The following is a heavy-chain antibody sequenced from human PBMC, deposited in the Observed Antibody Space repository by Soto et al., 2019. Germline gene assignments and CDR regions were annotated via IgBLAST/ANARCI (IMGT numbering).Heavy chain of an antibody. J-gene: IGHJ4*02. CDR2: IYYSGST. V-gene: IGHV4-59*01. Sequence: SETLSLTCTVSGGSISSYYWSWIRQPPGKGLEWIGYIYYSGSTNYNPSLKSRVTISVDTSKNQFSLKLSSVTAADTAVYYCAAVAGQLGHYFDYWGQGTLVTVSS. D-gene: IGHD6-19*01. CDR3: AAVAGQLGHYFDY. CDR1: GGSISSYY.